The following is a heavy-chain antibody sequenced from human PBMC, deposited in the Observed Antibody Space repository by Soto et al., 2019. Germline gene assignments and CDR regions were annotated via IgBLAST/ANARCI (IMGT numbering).Heavy chain of an antibody. V-gene: IGHV4-34*01. CDR2: INHSGST. D-gene: IGHD3-22*01. J-gene: IGHJ3*02. Sequence: PSETLSLTCAVYGGSFSGYYWSWIRQPPGKGLEWIGEINHSGSTNYNPSLKSRVTISLDTSKNQISLKLNSVTAADTAVYYCAREFQDGSYYYESSGYYQKKDDAFDIWGQGTMVTVSS. CDR3: AREFQDGSYYYESSGYYQKKDDAFDI. CDR1: GGSFSGYY.